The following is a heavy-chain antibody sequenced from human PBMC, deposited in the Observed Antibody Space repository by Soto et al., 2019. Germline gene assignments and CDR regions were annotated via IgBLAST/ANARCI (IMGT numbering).Heavy chain of an antibody. CDR3: AAGLGSFY. D-gene: IGHD2-15*01. CDR1: DFTVSSNY. CDR2: IYSGGTT. Sequence: EVQLVESGGGLVQPGGSLRLSCAVSDFTVSSNYMSWVRQAPGKGLEWVSVIYSGGTTYYADSVKGRFTISRHNSKNTLYLQMNSLRAEDTAVYFCAAGLGSFYWGLGTLVTVSS. V-gene: IGHV3-53*04. J-gene: IGHJ4*02.